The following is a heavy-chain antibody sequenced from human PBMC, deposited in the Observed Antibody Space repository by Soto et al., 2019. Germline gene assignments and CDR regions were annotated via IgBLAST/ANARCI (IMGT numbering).Heavy chain of an antibody. Sequence: PSETLSLTCAVYGGSFSGYYWSWIRQPPGKGLERIGEINHSGSTNYNPSLKSRVTISVDTSKNQFSLKLSSVTAADTAVYYCARGVKLREYCSSTSCSYYYYYGMDVWGQGTTVTVSS. CDR3: ARGVKLREYCSSTSCSYYYYYGMDV. CDR1: GGSFSGYY. V-gene: IGHV4-34*01. CDR2: INHSGST. D-gene: IGHD2-2*01. J-gene: IGHJ6*02.